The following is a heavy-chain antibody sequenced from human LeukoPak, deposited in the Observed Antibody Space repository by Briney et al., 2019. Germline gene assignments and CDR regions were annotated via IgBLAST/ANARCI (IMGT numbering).Heavy chain of an antibody. Sequence: PGGSLRLSCAASGFSFNNYGMHWVRQAPGKGPEWVAFISYDGGSKYYADSVRGRFTISRDDSKSTLSLQMNSLTSDDTAVYYCAKVLEGIVGATTSYYYGMDVWGQGTTVTVSS. D-gene: IGHD1-26*01. J-gene: IGHJ6*02. CDR2: ISYDGGSK. V-gene: IGHV3-30*18. CDR1: GFSFNNYG. CDR3: AKVLEGIVGATTSYYYGMDV.